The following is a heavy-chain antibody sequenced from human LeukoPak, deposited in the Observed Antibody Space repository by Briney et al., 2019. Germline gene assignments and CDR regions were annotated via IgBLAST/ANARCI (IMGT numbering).Heavy chain of an antibody. CDR2: INPSGGT. CDR3: ATEEAYCGGDCPNDY. D-gene: IGHD2-21*02. V-gene: IGHV1-2*02. CDR1: GYTINN. J-gene: IGHJ4*02. Sequence: ASVKVSCKASGYTINNIHWVRQAPGQGLEWMGIINPSGGTSYAQKFQGRVTMTRDTSISTAYMELSRLRSDDTAVYYCATEEAYCGGDCPNDYWGQGTLVTVSS.